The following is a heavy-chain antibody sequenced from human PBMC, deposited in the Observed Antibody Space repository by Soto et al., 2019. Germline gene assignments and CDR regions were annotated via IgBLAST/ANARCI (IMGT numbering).Heavy chain of an antibody. D-gene: IGHD5-12*01. Sequence: PSETLCLPCTVSGASLNSDYWSWIRQSPGKGLEWIGYIYHMGGTDYNPSLKSRVTISIDKSKNQFSLNLRSVTAADTAVYFCARFTYKSGFNWFDPWGQGTQVTAS. CDR2: IYHMGGT. CDR3: ARFTYKSGFNWFDP. V-gene: IGHV4-59*03. J-gene: IGHJ5*02. CDR1: GASLNSDY.